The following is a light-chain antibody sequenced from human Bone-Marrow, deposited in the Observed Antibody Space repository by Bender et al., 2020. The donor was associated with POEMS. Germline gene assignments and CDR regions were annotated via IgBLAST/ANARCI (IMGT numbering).Light chain of an antibody. J-gene: IGLJ2*01. CDR1: SDDIGGYKY. CDR3: AAWGDSLSGL. Sequence: QSALTQPASVSGSPGQSITISCIGTSDDIGGYKYVSWYQQHPGKAPKLIMYDVTNRPSGVSDRFSGSKSGTSASLAISGLRSEDEADYYCAAWGDSLSGLFGGGTKLTVL. V-gene: IGLV2-14*03. CDR2: DVT.